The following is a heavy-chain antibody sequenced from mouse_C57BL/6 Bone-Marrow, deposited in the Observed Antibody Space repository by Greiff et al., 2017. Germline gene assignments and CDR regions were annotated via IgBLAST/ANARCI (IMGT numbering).Heavy chain of an antibody. Sequence: EVKLVESGGGLVQPGESLKLSCESNEYDFPSHDMSWVRKTPEKRLELVAAINSDGGSTYYPDHMARRFTISRDNTKKTLYLQMSSLRSEDTALYYCARQADGSPFAYWGQGTLVTVSA. D-gene: IGHD2-3*01. CDR3: ARQADGSPFAY. V-gene: IGHV5-2*01. CDR2: INSDGGST. CDR1: EYDFPSHD. J-gene: IGHJ3*01.